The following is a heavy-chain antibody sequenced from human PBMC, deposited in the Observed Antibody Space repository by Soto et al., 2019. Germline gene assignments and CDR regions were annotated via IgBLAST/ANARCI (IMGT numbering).Heavy chain of an antibody. D-gene: IGHD2-15*01. Sequence: QVQLVESGGGVVQPGRSLRLSCAASGFTFSSYGMHWVRQAPGKGLEWVAVIWYDGSNKYYADSVKGRFTISRDNSKKELNLQMNSLRAENTAVYYCAREVRYCSGGSCYNYYYGMDVWGQGTTVTVSS. V-gene: IGHV3-33*01. CDR3: AREVRYCSGGSCYNYYYGMDV. CDR1: GFTFSSYG. CDR2: IWYDGSNK. J-gene: IGHJ6*02.